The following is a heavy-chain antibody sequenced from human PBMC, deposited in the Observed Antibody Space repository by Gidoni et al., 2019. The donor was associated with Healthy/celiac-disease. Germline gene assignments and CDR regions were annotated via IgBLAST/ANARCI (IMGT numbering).Heavy chain of an antibody. Sequence: QVQLVASGGGVVQPGRSLRLSCAASGFPFSSYAMHWVRQAPGKGLEWVAVISYDGSNKYYADAVKGRFTISRDNSKNTLYLQMNSMRAEDTAVYYCARDRNIYSYGSGYFDYWGQGTLVTVSS. CDR1: GFPFSSYA. CDR3: ARDRNIYSYGSGYFDY. V-gene: IGHV3-30-3*01. J-gene: IGHJ4*02. D-gene: IGHD5-18*01. CDR2: ISYDGSNK.